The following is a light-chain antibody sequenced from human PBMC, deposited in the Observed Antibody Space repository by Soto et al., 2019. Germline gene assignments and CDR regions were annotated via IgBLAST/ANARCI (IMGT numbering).Light chain of an antibody. Sequence: QAVVTQPASVSGSPGQSITISCTGTSSDLAIYNYVSWYQQQPGKAPKLMIYQVTNRPSGVSNRFSGSRSGNTASLTISGLQDEDEADYYCSSYTDSSNYVFGTGTQLTVL. CDR1: SSDLAIYNY. V-gene: IGLV2-14*01. CDR3: SSYTDSSNYV. CDR2: QVT. J-gene: IGLJ1*01.